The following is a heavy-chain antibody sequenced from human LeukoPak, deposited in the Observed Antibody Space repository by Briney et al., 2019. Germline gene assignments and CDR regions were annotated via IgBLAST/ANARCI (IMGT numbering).Heavy chain of an antibody. CDR1: GFSFSSSW. CDR3: ARDEF. V-gene: IGHV3-7*01. Sequence: GGSLRLSCATSGFSFSSSWMSWVRQAPGKGLEWVANIKEDGSEKYYVDSVMGRFTISRDNAKNSLYLQMNSLRVEDTAVYYCARDEFWGQGTLVTVSS. J-gene: IGHJ4*02. CDR2: IKEDGSEK.